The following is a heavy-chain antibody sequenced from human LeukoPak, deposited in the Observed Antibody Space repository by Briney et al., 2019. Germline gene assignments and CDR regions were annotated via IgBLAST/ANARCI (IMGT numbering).Heavy chain of an antibody. CDR3: ARLGYCTNGVCYRKHNRLDP. CDR1: GYTFISYG. CDR2: ISGYNGYT. J-gene: IGHJ5*02. Sequence: ALVKVSCKAFGYTFISYGVTWVRQAPGQGLEWMGWISGYNGYTNYAQNFQDRVTMTTDTSTNTAYMELRSLRSDDTAVYYCARLGYCTNGVCYRKHNRLDPWGQGTLVTVSP. V-gene: IGHV1-18*01. D-gene: IGHD2-8*01.